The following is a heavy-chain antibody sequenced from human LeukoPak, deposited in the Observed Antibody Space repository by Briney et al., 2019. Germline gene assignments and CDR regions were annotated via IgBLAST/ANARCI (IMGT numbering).Heavy chain of an antibody. CDR1: GGSISTSY. CDR2: IYYSGST. Sequence: SETLSLTCTVSGGSISTSYWGWIRQPPGKGLEWIGYIYYSGSTNYNPSLKSRVTISVDTSKNQFSLKLSSVTAADTAVYYCARAEKWGDYFDYWGQGTLVTVSS. CDR3: ARAEKWGDYFDY. V-gene: IGHV4-59*12. D-gene: IGHD1-26*01. J-gene: IGHJ4*02.